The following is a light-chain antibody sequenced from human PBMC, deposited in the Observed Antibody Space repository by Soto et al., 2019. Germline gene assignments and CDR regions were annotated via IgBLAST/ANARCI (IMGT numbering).Light chain of an antibody. V-gene: IGLV2-8*01. CDR2: EVS. J-gene: IGLJ7*01. Sequence: QSALTQPPSASGSPGQSVTISCTGTSSDVGGYNYVSWYQQHPGKAPKLMIYEVSKRPSGVPDRFSGSKSGNTASLTVSGLQAEDEADYYCCSLTTSHTYVFGSGTQLTVL. CDR3: CSLTTSHTYV. CDR1: SSDVGGYNY.